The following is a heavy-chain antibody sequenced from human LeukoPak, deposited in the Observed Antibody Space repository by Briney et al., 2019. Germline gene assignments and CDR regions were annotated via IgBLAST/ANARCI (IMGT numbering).Heavy chain of an antibody. Sequence: GGSLRLSCAASGFTFSNSAMTWVRQAPGKGLEWVSLISFSGESTFYAESVKGRFTIARDNSKDSLYLQMNSLRAEDTAIYYCAKDIQLSTWGLGTMVTVSS. J-gene: IGHJ3*01. CDR2: ISFSGEST. D-gene: IGHD5-24*01. CDR1: GFTFSNSA. V-gene: IGHV3-23*01. CDR3: AKDIQLST.